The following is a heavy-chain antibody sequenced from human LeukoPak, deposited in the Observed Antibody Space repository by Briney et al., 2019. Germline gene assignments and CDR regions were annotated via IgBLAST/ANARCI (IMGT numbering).Heavy chain of an antibody. CDR3: ARDPYYYDSSGYSAFDY. V-gene: IGHV3-7*01. Sequence: GGSLRLSCAASGFTFSTYWMSWVRQAPGKGLEWVANIKQDGSEKYYVDSVKGRFTISRDNAKNSLYLQMNSLRAEDTAVYYCARDPYYYDSSGYSAFDYWGQGTLVTVSS. CDR2: IKQDGSEK. D-gene: IGHD3-22*01. J-gene: IGHJ4*02. CDR1: GFTFSTYW.